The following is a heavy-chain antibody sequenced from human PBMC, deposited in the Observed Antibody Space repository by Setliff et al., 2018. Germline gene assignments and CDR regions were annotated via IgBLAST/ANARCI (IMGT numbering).Heavy chain of an antibody. V-gene: IGHV1-18*01. CDR2: ISTYNGHT. Sequence: ASVKVSCKTSDYILTSYGLSWVRQAPGQGLDWMGWISTYNGHTNYAQKFQGRVTMTRDSSTSTVYMELNSLGADDTAIYFCARDLNRWFGEFAFDIWGQGTMVTVSS. J-gene: IGHJ3*02. CDR3: ARDLNRWFGEFAFDI. D-gene: IGHD3-10*01. CDR1: DYILTSYG.